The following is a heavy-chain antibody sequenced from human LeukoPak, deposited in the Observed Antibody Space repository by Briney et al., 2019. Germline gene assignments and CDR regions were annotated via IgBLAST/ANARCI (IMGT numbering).Heavy chain of an antibody. CDR3: ARDPYSGRYGDYYYYYMDV. Sequence: GGSLRLSCTTSGFLFSSYWMSWVRQAPGKGLEWVANIGPDGSDKQYVDSMKGRFTISRDNAKNSLYLQMNSLRAEDTAVYYCARDPYSGRYGDYYYYYMDVWGKGTTVTISS. D-gene: IGHD1-26*01. V-gene: IGHV3-7*01. CDR1: GFLFSSYW. CDR2: IGPDGSDK. J-gene: IGHJ6*03.